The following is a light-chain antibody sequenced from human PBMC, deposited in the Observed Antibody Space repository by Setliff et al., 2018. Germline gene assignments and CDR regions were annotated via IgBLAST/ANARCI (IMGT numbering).Light chain of an antibody. J-gene: IGLJ1*01. CDR3: NAYASDTTYV. CDR2: EVS. CDR1: SSDVGGYNY. Sequence: QSVLTQPAAVSGSPGQSITISCTGTSSDVGGYNYVSWYQQHPDKAPKLMIYEVSKRPSGVSDRFSGSRSGNTASLTISGLQTEDEAEYYCNAYASDTTYVFGSGTKVTVL. V-gene: IGLV2-14*03.